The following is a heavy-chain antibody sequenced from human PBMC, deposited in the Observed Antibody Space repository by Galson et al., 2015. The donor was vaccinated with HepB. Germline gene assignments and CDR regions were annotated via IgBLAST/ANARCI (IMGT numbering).Heavy chain of an antibody. Sequence: SLRLSCAASGFIFNTHPFNCVRQAPVTGLERVSSLSSRSTYIYYANSVKDRFTVSRDNARRSLYLQMNSLTAEDTAVYYCAREGEVAGPTGSLDFWGQGTLVTVSS. V-gene: IGHV3-21*01. J-gene: IGHJ4*02. CDR3: AREGEVAGPTGSLDF. CDR2: LSSRSTYI. CDR1: GFIFNTHP. D-gene: IGHD6-19*01.